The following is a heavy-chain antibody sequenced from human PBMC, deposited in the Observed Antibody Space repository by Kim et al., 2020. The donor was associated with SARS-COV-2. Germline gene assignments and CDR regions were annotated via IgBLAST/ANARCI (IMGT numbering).Heavy chain of an antibody. CDR2: INPNSGGT. D-gene: IGHD2-2*01. Sequence: ASVKVSCKASGYTFTGYYMHWVRQAPGQGLEWMGWINPNSGGTNYAQKFQGRVTMTRDTSISTAYMELSRLRSDDTAVYYCARDFIVVVPAAGDYYYGMDVWGQGTTVTVSS. V-gene: IGHV1-2*02. CDR3: ARDFIVVVPAAGDYYYGMDV. J-gene: IGHJ6*02. CDR1: GYTFTGYY.